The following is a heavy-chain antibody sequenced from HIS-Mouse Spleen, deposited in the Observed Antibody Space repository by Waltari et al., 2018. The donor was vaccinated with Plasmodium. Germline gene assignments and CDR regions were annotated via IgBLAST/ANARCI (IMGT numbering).Heavy chain of an antibody. CDR3: ARDRITGTSYFDY. Sequence: QLQLQESGPGLVKPSETLSLTCTVSGGSISSSSYYWGWIPQPPGKGLEWIGSIYYSGSTYYHPSLKSRVTISVDTSKTQFSLKLSSVTAADTAVYYCARDRITGTSYFDYWGQGTLVTVSS. J-gene: IGHJ4*02. CDR2: IYYSGST. D-gene: IGHD1-7*01. V-gene: IGHV4-39*07. CDR1: GGSISSSSYY.